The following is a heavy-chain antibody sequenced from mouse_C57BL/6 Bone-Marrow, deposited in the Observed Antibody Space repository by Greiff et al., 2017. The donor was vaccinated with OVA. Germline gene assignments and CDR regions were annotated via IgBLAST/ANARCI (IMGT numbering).Heavy chain of an antibody. CDR3: ATITTVVATDAMDY. CDR1: GYTFTSYW. CDR2: IDPSDSYT. J-gene: IGHJ4*01. Sequence: VQLQQPGAELVMPGASVKLSCKASGYTFTSYWMHWVKQRPGQGLEWIGEIDPSDSYTNYNQKFKGKSTLTVDKSSSTAYMQLSSLTSEDSAVYYCATITTVVATDAMDYWGQGTSVTVSS. V-gene: IGHV1-69*01. D-gene: IGHD1-1*01.